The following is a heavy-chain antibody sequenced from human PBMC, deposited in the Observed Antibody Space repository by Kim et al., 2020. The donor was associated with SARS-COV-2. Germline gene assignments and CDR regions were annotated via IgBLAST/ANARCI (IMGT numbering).Heavy chain of an antibody. Sequence: ASVKVSCKAVGYTFTGYDIHWVRQAPGQGLEWMGRISPKSGTIHYAQKFQGRVTMTRDTSISTFYLEFSSLKPDDTAVYYCARNDGLDIWGQGTTITVSS. V-gene: IGHV1-2*06. CDR2: ISPKSGTI. CDR1: GYTFTGYD. D-gene: IGHD3-16*01. J-gene: IGHJ6*02. CDR3: ARNDGLDI.